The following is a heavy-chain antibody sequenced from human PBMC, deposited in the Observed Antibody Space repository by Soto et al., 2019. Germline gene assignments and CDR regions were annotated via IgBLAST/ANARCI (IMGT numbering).Heavy chain of an antibody. D-gene: IGHD4-17*01. CDR1: GGSISSYY. CDR3: ARAGGTTVTGLWHFDS. Sequence: PSETLSLTCTVSGGSISSYYWSWIRQPAGKGLEWIGRIYTSGSTNYNPSLKSRVTMSVDTSKNQFSLKLSSVTAADTAVYYCARAGGTTVTGLWHFDSWGQGTLVTVSS. CDR2: IYTSGST. V-gene: IGHV4-4*07. J-gene: IGHJ4*02.